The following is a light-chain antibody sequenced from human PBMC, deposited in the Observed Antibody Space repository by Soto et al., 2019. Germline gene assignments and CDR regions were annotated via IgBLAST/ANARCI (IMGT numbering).Light chain of an antibody. Sequence: VMTQSPPSLSVTLGQPASMSCRSSQSLGYSDGIIYLSWFQQRPGRSPRRLIYEISNRDSGVPDRFSGSGSGTDFTLKISRVEAEDIGVYYCMQATRWPTFGQGTRLEIK. CDR1: QSLGYSDGIIY. J-gene: IGKJ2*01. CDR3: MQATRWPT. CDR2: EIS. V-gene: IGKV2-30*01.